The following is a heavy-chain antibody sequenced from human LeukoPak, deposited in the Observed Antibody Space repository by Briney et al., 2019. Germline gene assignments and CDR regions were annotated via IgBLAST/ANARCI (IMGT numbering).Heavy chain of an antibody. CDR2: INPKSGRP. J-gene: IGHJ5*02. CDR3: ARADFVDAGPYLIGP. CDR1: GYSFTDYY. D-gene: IGHD3-3*01. Sequence: ASVRVSCKTSGYSFTDYYIHWVREAPGQGLEWMGWINPKSGRPSSARKFQDRATMTRDPSISTVYMDMAWLTSDDTPIYFCARADFVDAGPYLIGPWGQGTLVTVSS. V-gene: IGHV1-2*02.